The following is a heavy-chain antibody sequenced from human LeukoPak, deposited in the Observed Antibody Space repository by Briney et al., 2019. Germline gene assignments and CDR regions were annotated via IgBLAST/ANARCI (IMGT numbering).Heavy chain of an antibody. J-gene: IGHJ5*02. CDR2: INHSGST. CDR1: GGSFSGYY. V-gene: IGHV4-34*01. D-gene: IGHD3-10*01. CDR3: ARAVTMVRGVPGWFDL. Sequence: SETLSLTCAVYGGSFSGYYWSWIRQPPGKGLEWIGEINHSGSTNYNPSLKSRVTISVDTSKNQFSLKLSSVTAADTAVYYCARAVTMVRGVPGWFDLWGQGTLVTVSS.